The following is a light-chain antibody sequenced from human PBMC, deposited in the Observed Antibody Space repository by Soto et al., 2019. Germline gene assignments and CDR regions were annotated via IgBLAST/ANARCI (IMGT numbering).Light chain of an antibody. CDR2: INI. CDR3: AAWDASLSGEI. Sequence: QSVLTQPPSASGTPGQRVTISCSGSSSNIEKNFVYWYQQLPGTAPKLLIYINIQRPSGVPERFSGSKSGTSASLAISGLRYEDEADYFCAAWDASLSGEIFGGGTKLTVL. J-gene: IGLJ2*01. V-gene: IGLV1-47*02. CDR1: SSNIEKNF.